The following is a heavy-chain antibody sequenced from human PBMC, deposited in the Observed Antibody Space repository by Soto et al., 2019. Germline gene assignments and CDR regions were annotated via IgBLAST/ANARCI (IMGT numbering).Heavy chain of an antibody. Sequence: ASVKVSCKASGYTFTSYAIDWVRQAPGQRLEWMGWINAGNGNTKYSQKFQGRVTITRDTSASTAYMELSSLRSEDTAVYYCARDLAFGLSDYWGQGTLVTVSS. CDR3: ARDLAFGLSDY. V-gene: IGHV1-3*01. D-gene: IGHD3-10*01. CDR1: GYTFTSYA. J-gene: IGHJ4*02. CDR2: INAGNGNT.